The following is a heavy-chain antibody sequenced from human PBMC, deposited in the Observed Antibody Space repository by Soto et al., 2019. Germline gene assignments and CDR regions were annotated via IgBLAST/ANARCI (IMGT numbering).Heavy chain of an antibody. CDR2: INAGNGNT. J-gene: IGHJ4*02. CDR1: GYTFTSYA. D-gene: IGHD2-15*01. CDR3: ARDHSGNGGSCYLDY. Sequence: ASVKVSCKASGYTFTSYAMHWVRQAPGQRLEWMGWINAGNGNTKYSQKFQGRVTITRDTSASTAYMELSSLRSEDTAVYYCARDHSGNGGSCYLDYWGQGTLVTVSS. V-gene: IGHV1-3*01.